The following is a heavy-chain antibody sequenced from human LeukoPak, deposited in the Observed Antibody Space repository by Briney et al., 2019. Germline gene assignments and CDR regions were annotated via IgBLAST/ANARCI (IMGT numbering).Heavy chain of an antibody. CDR3: ARARGDSTSYYFDY. CDR1: GFIFSDHY. Sequence: GGSLRLSCVASGFIFSDHYMSWIRQAPGKGLEWVSYISSSSSHTNYADSVKGRFTISRDNAKNSLYLQMSSLRAEDMALYYCARARGDSTSYYFDYWGLGTLVTVSS. J-gene: IGHJ4*02. V-gene: IGHV3-11*06. D-gene: IGHD2-21*02. CDR2: ISSSSSHT.